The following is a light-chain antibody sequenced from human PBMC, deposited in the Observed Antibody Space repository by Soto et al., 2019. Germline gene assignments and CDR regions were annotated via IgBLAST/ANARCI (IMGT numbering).Light chain of an antibody. J-gene: IGKJ4*01. V-gene: IGKV3-20*01. CDR3: QQYGSSPPGLT. CDR1: QSVSIL. CDR2: GAS. Sequence: EIVMTQSPATLSVSPGERATLSCRASQSVSILLAWYQQKPGQAPRLLIYGASSRATGIPDRFSGSGSGTDFTLTISRLEPEDFAVYYCQQYGSSPPGLTFGGGTKVDIK.